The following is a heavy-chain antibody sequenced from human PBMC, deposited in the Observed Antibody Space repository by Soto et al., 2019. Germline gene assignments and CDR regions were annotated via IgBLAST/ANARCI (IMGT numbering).Heavy chain of an antibody. Sequence: GGSLRLSCAASGFTFSYHALNWVRQAPGKGLEWVAVISYDGDNKYIAESEKGRFTISRDNSKNKVSLQKNSLKAEDTAMYFCARGTTTSAFSAMDVWGQGTTVTVSS. V-gene: IGHV3-30-3*01. CDR3: ARGTTTSAFSAMDV. D-gene: IGHD1-1*01. CDR1: GFTFSYHA. J-gene: IGHJ6*02. CDR2: ISYDGDNK.